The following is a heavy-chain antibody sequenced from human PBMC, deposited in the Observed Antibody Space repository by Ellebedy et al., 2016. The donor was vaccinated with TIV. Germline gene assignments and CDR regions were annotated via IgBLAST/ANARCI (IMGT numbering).Heavy chain of an antibody. CDR3: ARGSSGAHNLYYYTMDV. CDR1: GFIISDDW. D-gene: IGHD2-8*02. Sequence: GESLKISCEVPGFIISDDWMSWVRQAPGKGLEWVAHINPDGSAEYYVDSVKGRFTISRDNAKRSLFLQMNSLKTEDTAVYYCARGSSGAHNLYYYTMDVWGQGTTVTVSS. CDR2: INPDGSAE. J-gene: IGHJ6*02. V-gene: IGHV3-7*03.